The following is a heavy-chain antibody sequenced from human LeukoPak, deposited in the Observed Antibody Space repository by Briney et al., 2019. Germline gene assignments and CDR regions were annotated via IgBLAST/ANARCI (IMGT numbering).Heavy chain of an antibody. V-gene: IGHV1-46*01. CDR2: INPSGGST. Sequence: GASVKVSCKASGYTFTSYYMHWVRQAPGQGLEWMGIINPSGGSTSYAQKFQGRVTMTRDMSTSTVYMELSSLRSEDTAVYYCARVRMSGSYFHYFDYWGQGTLVTVSS. CDR3: ARVRMSGSYFHYFDY. D-gene: IGHD1-26*01. J-gene: IGHJ4*02. CDR1: GYTFTSYY.